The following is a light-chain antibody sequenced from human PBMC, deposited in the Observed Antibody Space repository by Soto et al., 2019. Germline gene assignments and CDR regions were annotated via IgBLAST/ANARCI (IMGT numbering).Light chain of an antibody. Sequence: SYELTQPPSVSVAPGQTARITFGGNNIGSKSVHWHQQKPGQAPVLVVYDDSDRPSGIPERFSGSNSGNTATLTISRVEAGDEADYYCQVWDSSSAFYVFGTGTKLTVL. J-gene: IGLJ1*01. CDR3: QVWDSSSAFYV. CDR1: NIGSKS. CDR2: DDS. V-gene: IGLV3-21*02.